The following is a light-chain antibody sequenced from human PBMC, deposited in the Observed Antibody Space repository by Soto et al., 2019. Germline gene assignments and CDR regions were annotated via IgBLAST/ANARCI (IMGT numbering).Light chain of an antibody. CDR2: EVS. CDR3: CSYGDSSAV. V-gene: IGLV2-23*02. J-gene: IGLJ7*01. Sequence: QSALTQPASVSGSPGQSITISCTGTSSDVGGHNLVSWYQQHPGQAPKLMIYEVSKRPLGVSTRFSASKSGNTASQTISGPQAEDEADYYCCSYGDSSAVFGGGTQLTVL. CDR1: SSDVGGHNL.